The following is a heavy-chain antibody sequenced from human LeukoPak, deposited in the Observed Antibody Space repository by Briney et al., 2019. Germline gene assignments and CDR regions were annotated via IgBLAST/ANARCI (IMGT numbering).Heavy chain of an antibody. J-gene: IGHJ1*01. CDR3: ARVRTTVTNWGPP. CDR2: IYYSGST. Sequence: SQTLSLTCTVSVGSISSGGYYWSWIRPHPGKGLDWIGYIYYSGSTYYNPSLKSRVTISVDTSKNQFSLKLSSVTAADTAVYYCARVRTTVTNWGPPWGQGTLVSVSS. D-gene: IGHD4-17*01. V-gene: IGHV4-31*03. CDR1: VGSISSGGYY.